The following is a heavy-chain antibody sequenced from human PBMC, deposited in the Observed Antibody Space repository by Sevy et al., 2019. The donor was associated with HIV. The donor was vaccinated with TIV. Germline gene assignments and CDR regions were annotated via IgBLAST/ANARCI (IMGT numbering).Heavy chain of an antibody. CDR2: IYYSGST. J-gene: IGHJ4*02. V-gene: IGHV4-39*02. CDR3: AREGPRIAQFDY. CDR1: GVSISRSSYD. D-gene: IGHD6-13*01. Sequence: SETLSLTCTVSGVSISRSSYDWGWIRQPPGKGLEWIGSIYYSGSTYYNPSLKSRVTISVDTSKNQFSLKVRSVTAADMAVYYCAREGPRIAQFDYWGQGALVTVSS.